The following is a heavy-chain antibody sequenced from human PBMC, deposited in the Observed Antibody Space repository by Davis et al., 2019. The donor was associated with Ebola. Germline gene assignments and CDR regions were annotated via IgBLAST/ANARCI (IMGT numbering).Heavy chain of an antibody. J-gene: IGHJ4*02. V-gene: IGHV1-8*01. CDR2: MNHNSGNT. Sequence: ASVKVSCKASGYTFSSYDINWVRQATGQGLEWMGWMNHNSGNTGYAQKFQGRVTMTRNTSISTAYLELSSLSSEDTAVYYCAREMTRYRYGSVLDWGQGTLVTVSS. CDR1: GYTFSSYD. D-gene: IGHD3-16*02. CDR3: AREMTRYRYGSVLD.